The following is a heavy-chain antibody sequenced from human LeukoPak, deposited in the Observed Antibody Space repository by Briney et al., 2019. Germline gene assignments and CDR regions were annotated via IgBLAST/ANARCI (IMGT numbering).Heavy chain of an antibody. CDR3: ARRGKSAFDV. CDR2: IHPVDSHT. CDR1: GYSFTSNW. D-gene: IGHD3-16*01. J-gene: IGHJ3*01. Sequence: HGESLKISCKGSGYSFTSNWIGWVRQMPGKGLEWMGIIHPVDSHTRYSPSFQGQVSISADKSISTAYLQWSSLKASDTAMYYCARRGKSAFDVWGQGTMVTVSS. V-gene: IGHV5-51*01.